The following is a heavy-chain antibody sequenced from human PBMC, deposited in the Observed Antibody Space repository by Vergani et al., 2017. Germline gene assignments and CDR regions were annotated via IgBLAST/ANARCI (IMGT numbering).Heavy chain of an antibody. V-gene: IGHV1-69*13. CDR1: GGTFSNSA. Sequence: QVQLEQSGAEVKKPGSSVKVSCKASGGTFSNSAISWVRQAPGQGLEWMGRIIPMFDTADYAQKFQVRVTVTADESTSTAYMELNSLRSEDTAVYYCTRGWYYDSIAYWAYWGQGTLVTVSS. J-gene: IGHJ4*02. CDR3: TRGWYYDSIAYWAY. CDR2: IIPMFDTA. D-gene: IGHD3-22*01.